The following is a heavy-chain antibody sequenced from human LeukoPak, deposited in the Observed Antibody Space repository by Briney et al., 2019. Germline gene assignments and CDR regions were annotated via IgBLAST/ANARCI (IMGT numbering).Heavy chain of an antibody. V-gene: IGHV5-51*01. CDR1: GYTFTTYW. J-gene: IGHJ4*02. Sequence: GESLKISCKGSGYTFTTYWSGWVRQMPGRGLEWMGFIYPADSHTTYSQSFQGQVTISADRSISTAYLQWSSLKASDTAMYYCARLYCSTTSCPGRGPYFDYWAQGTLVTVSS. D-gene: IGHD2-2*01. CDR2: IYPADSHT. CDR3: ARLYCSTTSCPGRGPYFDY.